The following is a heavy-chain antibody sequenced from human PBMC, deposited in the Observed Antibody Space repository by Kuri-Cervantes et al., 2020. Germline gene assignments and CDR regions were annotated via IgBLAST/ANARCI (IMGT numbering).Heavy chain of an antibody. CDR2: ITTTSSM. J-gene: IGHJ5*02. V-gene: IGHV3-69-1*01. Sequence: GESLKISCAVSGFTFTNYAMTWVRQAPGKGLEWVSSITTTSSMLYADSVKGRFTISRDNAKNTLYLQMNSLRDEDTAVYYCAKSDWFDPWGQGTLVTVSS. CDR1: GFTFTNYA. CDR3: AKSDWFDP.